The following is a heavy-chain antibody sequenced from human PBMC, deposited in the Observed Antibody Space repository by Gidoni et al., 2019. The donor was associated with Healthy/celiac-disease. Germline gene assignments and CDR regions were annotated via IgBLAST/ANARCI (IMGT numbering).Heavy chain of an antibody. CDR3: ARRPYSSGGFDP. Sequence: IIPIFGTANYAQKFQGRVTITADESTSTAYMELSSLRSEDTAVYYCARRPYSSGGFDPWGQGTLVTVSS. D-gene: IGHD6-19*01. CDR2: IIPIFGTA. V-gene: IGHV1-69*01. J-gene: IGHJ5*02.